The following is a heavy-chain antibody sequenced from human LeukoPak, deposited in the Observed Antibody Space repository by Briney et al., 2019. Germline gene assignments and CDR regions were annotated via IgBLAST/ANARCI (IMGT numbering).Heavy chain of an antibody. D-gene: IGHD2-15*01. Sequence: SETLSLTCTVSGGSIANYYGGWIRQTPGKGLELIGYIYYSGTTNYNPSLKSRVSISVDTSKKQFSLRLTSVTAADTAVYYCARSPGGGFDIWGQGTMVTVSS. J-gene: IGHJ3*02. CDR3: ARSPGGGFDI. V-gene: IGHV4-59*12. CDR2: IYYSGTT. CDR1: GGSIANYY.